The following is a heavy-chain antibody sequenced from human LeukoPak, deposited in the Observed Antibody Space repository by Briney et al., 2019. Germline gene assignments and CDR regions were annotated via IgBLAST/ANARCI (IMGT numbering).Heavy chain of an antibody. Sequence: TLSLPCAVSGGSLKSCVYSWGWIPQPPGKGVEWIGYIYHSGITYSKTSRKSRAAMSVETSKNQFSLKLMSVTAADTAVYCCTKGDLTLIEIWGQGTLVTVSS. D-gene: IGHD3-9*01. V-gene: IGHV4-30-2*01. CDR3: TKGDLTLIEI. CDR1: GGSLKSCVYS. CDR2: IYHSGIT. J-gene: IGHJ4*02.